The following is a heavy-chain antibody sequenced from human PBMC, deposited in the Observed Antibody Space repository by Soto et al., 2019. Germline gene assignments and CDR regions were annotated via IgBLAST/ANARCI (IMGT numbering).Heavy chain of an antibody. CDR2: IYYNGNT. CDR1: GDSISGGDYY. Sequence: QVQLQESGPGLVKPSHTLSLTCTVSGDSISGGDYYWSWIRQPPGKGLEWIGYIYYNGNTYYNPSLKSRGTISVDTSQNQFSLKLSSVTAVDTAVYYCARHYDSSGGFDYWGQGTLVTVSS. CDR3: ARHYDSSGGFDY. V-gene: IGHV4-30-4*01. J-gene: IGHJ4*02. D-gene: IGHD3-22*01.